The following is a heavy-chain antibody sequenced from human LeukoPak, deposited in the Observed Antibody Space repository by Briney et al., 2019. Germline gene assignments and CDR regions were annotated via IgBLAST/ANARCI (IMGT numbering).Heavy chain of an antibody. J-gene: IGHJ4*02. Sequence: GGSLRLSCAASGFTFSSYSMNWVRQAPGKGLEWASYISSSSSTIYYADSVKGRFTISRDNAKNSLYLQMNSLRAEDTAVYYCARGSGYSSGWYWGQGTLVTVSS. CDR3: ARGSGYSSGWY. V-gene: IGHV3-48*01. CDR1: GFTFSSYS. D-gene: IGHD6-19*01. CDR2: ISSSSSTI.